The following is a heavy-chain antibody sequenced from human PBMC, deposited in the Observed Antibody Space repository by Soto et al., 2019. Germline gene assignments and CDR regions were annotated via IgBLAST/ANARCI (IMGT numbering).Heavy chain of an antibody. D-gene: IGHD3-22*01. Sequence: SETLSLTCAVSGYSISSGYYWGWIRQPPGKGLEWIGSIYHSGSTYYNPSLKSRVTISVDTSKNQFSLKLSSVTAADTAVYYCARAGDSSGYYFAWFDPWGQGTLVTVSS. J-gene: IGHJ5*02. CDR2: IYHSGST. CDR3: ARAGDSSGYYFAWFDP. CDR1: GYSISSGYY. V-gene: IGHV4-38-2*01.